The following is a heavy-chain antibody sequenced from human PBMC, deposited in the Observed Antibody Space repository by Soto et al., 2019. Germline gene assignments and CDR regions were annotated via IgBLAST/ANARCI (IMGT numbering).Heavy chain of an antibody. D-gene: IGHD3-10*01. CDR1: GYTFTSYG. J-gene: IGHJ6*03. CDR3: ARVGSNYYGSGSYYKVVKWSYYMDV. V-gene: IGHV1-18*01. Sequence: ASVKVSCKASGYTFTSYGISWVRQAPGQGLEWMGWISAYNGNTNYAQKLQGRVTMTTDTSTSTAYMELRSLRSDDTAVYYCARVGSNYYGSGSYYKVVKWSYYMDVWGKGTTVTVSS. CDR2: ISAYNGNT.